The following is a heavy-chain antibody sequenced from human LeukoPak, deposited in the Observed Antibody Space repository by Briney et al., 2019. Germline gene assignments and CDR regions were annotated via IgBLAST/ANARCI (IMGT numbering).Heavy chain of an antibody. Sequence: GGSLRLSCAASGFTFSSYGMHWVRQAPGKGLEWVAFIRYDGSNKYYADSVKGGFTISRDNSKNTMYLQMNSLRAEDTAVYYCARDRRGDFDYWGQGTLVTVSS. V-gene: IGHV3-30*02. CDR3: ARDRRGDFDY. J-gene: IGHJ4*02. CDR2: IRYDGSNK. CDR1: GFTFSSYG.